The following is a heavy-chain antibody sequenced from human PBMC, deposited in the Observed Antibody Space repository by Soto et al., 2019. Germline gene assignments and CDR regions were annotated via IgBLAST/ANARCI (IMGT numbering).Heavy chain of an antibody. V-gene: IGHV3-15*01. D-gene: IGHD3-9*01. J-gene: IGHJ4*02. Sequence: GGSLRLSCAASGFTFNNAWMSCVRQAPGKGLEWVGHIKRKTDGGTRDYAAPVKGRFTISRNDSKSTLYLQMNSLKTEDTAVYYCSYLHYDILTGSIWSYFDYWGQGTLVTVSS. CDR1: GFTFNNAW. CDR3: SYLHYDILTGSIWSYFDY. CDR2: IKRKTDGGTR.